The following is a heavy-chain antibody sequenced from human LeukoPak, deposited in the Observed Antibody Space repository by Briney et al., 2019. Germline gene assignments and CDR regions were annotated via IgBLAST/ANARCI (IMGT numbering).Heavy chain of an antibody. CDR3: AKVEGVAGPGDY. CDR1: GFTFSSYA. D-gene: IGHD6-19*01. J-gene: IGHJ4*02. CDR2: ISGNGDIT. V-gene: IGHV3-23*01. Sequence: GGSLRLSCAASGFTFSSYAMSWVRQAPGKGLEWVSAISGNGDITYYTDSVKGRFTISRDNSKNTLYLQMNSLRVEDTAVYYCAKVEGVAGPGDYWGQGTLVTVSS.